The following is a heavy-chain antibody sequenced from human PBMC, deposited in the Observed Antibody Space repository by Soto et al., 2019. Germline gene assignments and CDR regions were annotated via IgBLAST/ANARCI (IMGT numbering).Heavy chain of an antibody. V-gene: IGHV1-69*01. CDR2: IIPRFGTR. D-gene: IGHD3-16*02. J-gene: IGHJ4*02. CDR1: GGTFSRYT. CDR3: ARGRGIYHSGRSELDQ. Sequence: QVQLVQSGAEVKTPGSSVRVSCKASGGTFSRYTLNWVRQAPGQGLEWMGGIIPRFGTRNYAPTLQDRVTIIADESTNKAYMELNSLMSEDTAVYYCARGRGIYHSGRSELDQWGQGTLVSVSS.